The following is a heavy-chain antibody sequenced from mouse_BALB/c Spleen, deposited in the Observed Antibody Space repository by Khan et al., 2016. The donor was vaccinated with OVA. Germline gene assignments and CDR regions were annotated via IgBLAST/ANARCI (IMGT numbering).Heavy chain of an antibody. CDR1: GDSITSGY. Sequence: EVQLQESGPSLVKPSQTLSLTCSVTGDSITSGYWNWSRKFPGNKLEYMGYMIYSGNTYYNPSLKSRISITRHTSKNQYYMQLNAVTTEDTATYYCARSTYRYAFAYWGQGTLVTVSA. D-gene: IGHD2-14*01. V-gene: IGHV3-8*02. J-gene: IGHJ3*01. CDR2: MIYSGNT. CDR3: ARSTYRYAFAY.